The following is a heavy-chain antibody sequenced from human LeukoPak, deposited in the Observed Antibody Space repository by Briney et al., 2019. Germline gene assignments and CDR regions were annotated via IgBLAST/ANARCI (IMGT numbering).Heavy chain of an antibody. CDR1: GYTFTSYD. J-gene: IGHJ4*02. D-gene: IGHD3-3*01. CDR3: ARAPIYDFWSGYYKLIDY. V-gene: IGHV1-8*01. CDR2: MNPNSGNT. Sequence: ASVKVSCKASGYTFTSYDINWARQATGQGLEWMGWMNPNSGNTGYAQKFQGRVTMTRNTSISTAYMELSSLRSEDTAVYYCARAPIYDFWSGYYKLIDYWGQGTLVTVSS.